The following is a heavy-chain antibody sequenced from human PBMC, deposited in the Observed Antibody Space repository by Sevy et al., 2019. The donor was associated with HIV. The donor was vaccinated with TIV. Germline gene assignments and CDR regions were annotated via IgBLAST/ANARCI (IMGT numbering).Heavy chain of an antibody. D-gene: IGHD4-17*01. V-gene: IGHV3-30-3*01. CDR3: ARGFYDYRDYVPGIFFDY. Sequence: GGSLRLSCAASGFTFSSYAMHWVRQAPGKGLEWVAVISYDGSNKYYADSVKGRFTISRDNSKNTLYLQMNSLRAEDTAVYYCARGFYDYRDYVPGIFFDYWGQGTLVTVSS. J-gene: IGHJ4*02. CDR2: ISYDGSNK. CDR1: GFTFSSYA.